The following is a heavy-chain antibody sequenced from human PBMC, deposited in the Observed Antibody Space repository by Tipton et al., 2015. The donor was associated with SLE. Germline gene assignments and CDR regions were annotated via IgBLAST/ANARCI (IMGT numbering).Heavy chain of an antibody. J-gene: IGHJ3*01. V-gene: IGHV4-34*01. CDR2: TTHSGKT. CDR1: RGSFSGYY. Sequence: TLSLTCAVYRGSFSGYYWSWIRRPPGNGLEWIGETTHSGKTNYNPSLKSRVAISADTSNNQFPLELRSVTAADTAVYYCARHLGVIVAFEVWGQGTVLTVSS. D-gene: IGHD3-10*01. CDR3: ARHLGVIVAFEV.